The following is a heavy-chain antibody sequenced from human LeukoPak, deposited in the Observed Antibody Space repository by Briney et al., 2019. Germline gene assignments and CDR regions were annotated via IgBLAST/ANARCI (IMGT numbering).Heavy chain of an antibody. J-gene: IGHJ6*03. CDR1: GFMFSSSW. CDR3: ARMGSYGPYYYDYMDV. Sequence: GGSLRLSCAASGFMFSSSWMSWVRQAPGKGLEWVANIKQDGSERNYVDSLKGRFTISRDNARNSLYLQMNSLRVEDTAVYYCARMGSYGPYYYDYMDVWGKGTTVTVSS. V-gene: IGHV3-7*01. D-gene: IGHD3-16*01. CDR2: IKQDGSER.